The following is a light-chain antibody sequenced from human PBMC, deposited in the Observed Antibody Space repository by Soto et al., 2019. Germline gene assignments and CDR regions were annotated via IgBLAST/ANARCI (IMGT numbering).Light chain of an antibody. V-gene: IGKV3-20*01. CDR3: QQYGDLTWT. CDR2: GAS. J-gene: IGKJ1*01. Sequence: ETVLTQSPATLSVSPGQRATLSSRASQSVSSNLAWYQQKPGQAPRLLIYGASTRATGIPDRFSGSGSGTDFTLTINRLEPEDFAVYYCQQYGDLTWTFGQGTKVDI. CDR1: QSVSSN.